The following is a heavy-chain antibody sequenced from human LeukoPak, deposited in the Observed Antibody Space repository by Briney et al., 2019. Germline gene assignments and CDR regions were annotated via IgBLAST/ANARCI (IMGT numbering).Heavy chain of an antibody. Sequence: PGGTLRLSCAASGFTSRSYGMSWVRQTPGKGLEWVSTISSGAPTTYYADSVKGRFTISRDNSKNTLYLQMNSLRVEDTAVYYCAKDRGIISDYWGQGTLVTVSS. CDR3: AKDRGIISDY. D-gene: IGHD3-10*01. J-gene: IGHJ4*02. V-gene: IGHV3-23*01. CDR2: ISSGAPTT. CDR1: GFTSRSYG.